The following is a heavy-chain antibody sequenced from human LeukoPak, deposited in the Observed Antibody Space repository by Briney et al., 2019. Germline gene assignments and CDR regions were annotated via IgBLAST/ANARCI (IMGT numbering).Heavy chain of an antibody. CDR2: INPNSGGT. Sequence: ASVNVSCTASGYTFTGYYMHWVGQAPGQGREWMGWINPNSGGTNYAQKFQGRVTMTRDTSISTAYMELSRLRSDDTAVYYCARSPGSSWYNNWFDPWGQGTLVTVSS. V-gene: IGHV1-2*02. D-gene: IGHD6-13*01. J-gene: IGHJ5*02. CDR3: ARSPGSSWYNNWFDP. CDR1: GYTFTGYY.